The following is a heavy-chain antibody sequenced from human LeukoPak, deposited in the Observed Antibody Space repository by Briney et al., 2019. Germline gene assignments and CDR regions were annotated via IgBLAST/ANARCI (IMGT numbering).Heavy chain of an antibody. Sequence: PGRSLRLSRAASGFTFSTYAMHWVRQAPGKGLEWVAAILYDGSNAYYADSVKGRFTVSRDTSKNTLYLQMNSLRPEDTAVYFCARDRHFSGFSESKPDDCWGQGTLVIVSS. CDR3: ARDRHFSGFSESKPDDC. D-gene: IGHD1-14*01. V-gene: IGHV3-30-3*01. CDR1: GFTFSTYA. J-gene: IGHJ4*02. CDR2: ILYDGSNA.